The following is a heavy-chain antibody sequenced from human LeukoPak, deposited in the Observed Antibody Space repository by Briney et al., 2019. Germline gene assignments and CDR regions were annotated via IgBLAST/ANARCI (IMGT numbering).Heavy chain of an antibody. V-gene: IGHV3-21*01. D-gene: IGHD2-15*01. CDR2: MSSGGTYI. Sequence: NPGRSLRLSCTPAGFSFSNHATTWVRQAPGKGLEWVSFMSSGGTYIYYADLVRGRFTISRDNGKTSLYLVRNSLRAEDMATYYCARDWPTGASRVFVVQWGQGTLVTVSS. CDR1: GFSFSNHA. CDR3: ARDWPTGASRVFVVQ. J-gene: IGHJ4*02.